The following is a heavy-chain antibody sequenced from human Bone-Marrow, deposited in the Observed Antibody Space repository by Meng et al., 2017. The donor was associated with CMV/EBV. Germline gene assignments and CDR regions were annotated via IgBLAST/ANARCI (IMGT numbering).Heavy chain of an antibody. J-gene: IGHJ4*02. CDR3: ARAQLGISMIRGVTPYFDY. D-gene: IGHD3-10*01. CDR1: GYTFTGYY. Sequence: SVKVSCKASGYTFTGYYMHWVRQAPGQGLEWMGWINPNSGGTNYAQKFQGRVTMTRDTSISTAYMEVRSLGSDDMAVYYCARAQLGISMIRGVTPYFDYWGQGTLVTVSS. CDR2: INPNSGGT. V-gene: IGHV1-2*02.